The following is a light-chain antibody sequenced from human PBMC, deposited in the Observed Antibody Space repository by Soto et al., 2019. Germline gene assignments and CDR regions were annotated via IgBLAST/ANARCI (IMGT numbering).Light chain of an antibody. J-gene: IGKJ1*01. V-gene: IGKV1-6*01. CDR2: TTS. Sequence: IQMTQSPSSLSGSIGDRVTITWRASQDIRNELNWYQQKPGKAPKLLIYTTSSLQSGVPSRFRGSGSGTYFTLTISSLQPEDFATYYCLQEYNSPRTFGHGTKVDIK. CDR1: QDIRNE. CDR3: LQEYNSPRT.